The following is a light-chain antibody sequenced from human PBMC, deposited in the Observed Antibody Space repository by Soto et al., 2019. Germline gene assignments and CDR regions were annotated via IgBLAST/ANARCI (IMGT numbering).Light chain of an antibody. V-gene: IGKV1-39*01. CDR2: GAP. J-gene: IGKJ1*01. Sequence: DIRMTQSPSSLSASVGDRVTITCRASQSISNYLNWYQQKPGKAPKLLIYGAPSLQSGVPSRFSGSGSGTDFTLTISSLQPEDFATYYCQQSYSTPWTFGQGTKVDIK. CDR3: QQSYSTPWT. CDR1: QSISNY.